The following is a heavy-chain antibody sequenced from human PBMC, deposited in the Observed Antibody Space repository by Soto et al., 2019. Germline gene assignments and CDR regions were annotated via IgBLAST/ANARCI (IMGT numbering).Heavy chain of an antibody. D-gene: IGHD3-9*01. CDR2: IHHSGSF. V-gene: IGHV4-4*02. CDR1: GGSITSNW. J-gene: IGHJ5*02. CDR3: VSNDWYRFDP. Sequence: QVQLQESGPGLVNPSGTLSLPCAVSGGSITSNWWSWVSQPPGKGLECLGEIHHSGSFNYNPSLRSRVTRSIDKSKIQLSLALASVTAADTAVDYCVSNDWYRFDPWGQGTLVPVSS.